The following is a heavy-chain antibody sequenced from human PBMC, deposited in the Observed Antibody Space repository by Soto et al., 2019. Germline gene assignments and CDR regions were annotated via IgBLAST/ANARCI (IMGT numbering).Heavy chain of an antibody. V-gene: IGHV3-15*01. CDR2: IKSKTDGGTT. Sequence: GGSLRLSCAASGFTFSNAWMSWVRHAPGKGLEWVGRIKSKTDGGTTDYAAPVKGRFTISRDDSKNTLYLQMNSLKTEDTAVYYCTTEYSSSSVRNNWFDPWGQGTLVTVSS. D-gene: IGHD6-6*01. J-gene: IGHJ5*02. CDR3: TTEYSSSSVRNNWFDP. CDR1: GFTFSNAW.